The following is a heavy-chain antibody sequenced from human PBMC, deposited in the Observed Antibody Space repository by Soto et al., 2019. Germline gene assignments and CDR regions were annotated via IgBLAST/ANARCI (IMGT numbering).Heavy chain of an antibody. V-gene: IGHV1-18*04. D-gene: IGHD5-18*01. CDR2: ISAYNGNT. CDR1: GYTFTSYG. Sequence: ASVEVSCKXSGYTFTSYGISWVRQAPGQGLEWMGWISAYNGNTNYAQKLQGRVTMTTDTSTSTAYMELRSLRSDDTAVYYRARDKGYSYGPTDAFDIWGQGTMVTVSS. J-gene: IGHJ3*02. CDR3: ARDKGYSYGPTDAFDI.